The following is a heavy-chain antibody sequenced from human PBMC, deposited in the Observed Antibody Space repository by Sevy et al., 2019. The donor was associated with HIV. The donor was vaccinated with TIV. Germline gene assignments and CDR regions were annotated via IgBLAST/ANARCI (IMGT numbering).Heavy chain of an antibody. Sequence: GGSLRLSCAASGFTFPINAVGWVRQAPGKGLEWVSLISGSGSSTYYADSVKGRSTISRDNSKNTLYLQMHSLRAEDKAVYYCAKCVYAYEYFFDYWGQGTLVTVSS. CDR2: ISGSGSST. CDR1: GFTFPINA. V-gene: IGHV3-23*01. D-gene: IGHD3-16*01. CDR3: AKCVYAYEYFFDY. J-gene: IGHJ4*02.